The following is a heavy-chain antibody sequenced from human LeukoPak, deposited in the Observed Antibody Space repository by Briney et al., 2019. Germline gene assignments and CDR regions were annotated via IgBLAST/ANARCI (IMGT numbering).Heavy chain of an antibody. CDR2: IRHIGAT. J-gene: IGHJ5*02. Sequence: SETLSLTCTVSRYSISRGYYWGWIRQPPGKGLEWIGTIRHIGATYYTPSLKSRDTISLDSTKSQFSLRLTSVTAADTAVVYCARAEGEIYRRSGSNNWFDPWGQGALVTVCS. CDR3: ARAEGEIYRRSGSNNWFDP. V-gene: IGHV4-38-2*02. CDR1: RYSISRGYY. D-gene: IGHD3-10*01.